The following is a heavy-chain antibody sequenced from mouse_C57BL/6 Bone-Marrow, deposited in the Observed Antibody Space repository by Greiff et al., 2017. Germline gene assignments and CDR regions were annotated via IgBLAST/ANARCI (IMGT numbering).Heavy chain of an antibody. J-gene: IGHJ2*01. D-gene: IGHD1-1*02. Sequence: QVHVKQPGAELVKPGASVKLSCKASGYTFTSYWMQWVKQRPGQGLEWIGEIDPSDSYTNYNQKFKGKATLTVDTSSSTAYMQLSSLTSEDSAVYYCAIPGDGDFDYWGQGTTLTVSS. V-gene: IGHV1-50*01. CDR2: IDPSDSYT. CDR1: GYTFTSYW. CDR3: AIPGDGDFDY.